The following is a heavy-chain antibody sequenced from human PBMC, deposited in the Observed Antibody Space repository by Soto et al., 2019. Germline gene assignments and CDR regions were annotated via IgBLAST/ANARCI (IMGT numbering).Heavy chain of an antibody. CDR3: ARDSAYGDYVDY. D-gene: IGHD4-17*01. Sequence: PGGSLRLSCAASGFTFSSYAMHWVRQAPGKGLEWVAVISYDGSNKYYADSVKGRFTISRDNSKNTLYLQMNSLRAEDTAVYYCARDSAYGDYVDYWGQGTLVTVSS. J-gene: IGHJ4*02. CDR1: GFTFSSYA. V-gene: IGHV3-30-3*01. CDR2: ISYDGSNK.